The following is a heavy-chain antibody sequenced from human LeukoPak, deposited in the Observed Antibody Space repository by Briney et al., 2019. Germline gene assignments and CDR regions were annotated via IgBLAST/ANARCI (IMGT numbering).Heavy chain of an antibody. CDR1: GYNFASYT. V-gene: IGHV1-3*01. CDR3: ARSSSGTYHY. Sequence: ASVKVSCKTSGYNFASYTVHWLRQAPGQSPEWMGSINGDNGNTKYSEKFQGRVTFTRDTSASSAYMELSRLRSEDTAVYYCARSSSGTYHYWGQGTLVTVSP. CDR2: INGDNGNT. J-gene: IGHJ4*02. D-gene: IGHD3-10*01.